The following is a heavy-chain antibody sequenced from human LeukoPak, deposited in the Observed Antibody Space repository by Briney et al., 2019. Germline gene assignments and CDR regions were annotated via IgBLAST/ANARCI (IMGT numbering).Heavy chain of an antibody. CDR2: ISTSSA. D-gene: IGHD2-21*01. J-gene: IGHJ4*02. Sequence: PGGSLRLSCAASGFTFSTYTMNLVRQAPGKGLEWLSSISTSSAYADSVKGRFTISRDNAKNSLYLEINSLRAEDTAVYYCARDLYGDYAFENWGQGTLVTVSS. V-gene: IGHV3-21*01. CDR1: GFTFSTYT. CDR3: ARDLYGDYAFEN.